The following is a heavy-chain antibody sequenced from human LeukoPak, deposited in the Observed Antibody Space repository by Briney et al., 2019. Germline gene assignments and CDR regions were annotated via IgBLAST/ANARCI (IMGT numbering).Heavy chain of an antibody. CDR3: ARDSGRNDF. V-gene: IGHV4-39*07. J-gene: IGHJ4*02. CDR2: IYYSGST. Sequence: PSETLSLTCTVSGGSISSSSYYWGWIRQPPGKGLEWIGSIYYSGSTYYNPSLKSRVTISVDTSKNQFSLKLSSVTAADTAMYYCARDSGRNDFWGQGTLVTVSS. CDR1: GGSISSSSYY. D-gene: IGHD3/OR15-3a*01.